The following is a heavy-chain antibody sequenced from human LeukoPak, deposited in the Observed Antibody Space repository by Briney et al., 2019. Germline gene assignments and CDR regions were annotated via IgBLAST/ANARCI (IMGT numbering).Heavy chain of an antibody. V-gene: IGHV3-33*06. CDR1: GFTFRSDG. CDR3: VKEKGPFDGFDI. Sequence: GGSLRLSCATSGFTFRSDGMHWVGPAPGKRLVWVAVIWSNGRNNYYTDSVKGRFTISRDNSKNMLYLQMNSLRAEDTALYYCVKEKGPFDGFDIWGQGTMVTVSS. CDR2: IWSNGRNN. J-gene: IGHJ3*02.